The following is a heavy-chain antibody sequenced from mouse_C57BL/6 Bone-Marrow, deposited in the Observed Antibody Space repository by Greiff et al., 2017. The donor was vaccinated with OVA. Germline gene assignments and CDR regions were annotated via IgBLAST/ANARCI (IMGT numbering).Heavy chain of an antibody. CDR3: ARPDYYGSSFYWYFDV. V-gene: IGHV5-6*01. CDR1: GFTFSSYG. J-gene: IGHJ1*03. CDR2: ISSGGSYT. Sequence: EVQRVESGGDLVKPGGSLKLSCAASGFTFSSYGMSWVRQTPDKRLEWVATISSGGSYTYYPDSVKGRFTISRDNAKNTLYLQMSSLKSEDTAMYYCARPDYYGSSFYWYFDVWGTGTTVTVSS. D-gene: IGHD1-1*01.